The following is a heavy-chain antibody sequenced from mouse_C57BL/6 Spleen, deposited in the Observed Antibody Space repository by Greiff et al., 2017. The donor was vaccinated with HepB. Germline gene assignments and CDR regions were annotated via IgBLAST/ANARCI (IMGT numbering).Heavy chain of an antibody. CDR3: ARHYYGSFFDY. J-gene: IGHJ2*01. Sequence: EVKLVESGGDLVKPGGSLKLSCAASGFTFSSYGMSWVRQTPDKRLEWVATISSGGSYTYYPDSVKGRFTISRDNAKNTLYLQMSSLKSEDTAMYYCARHYYGSFFDYWGQGTTLTVSS. CDR2: ISSGGSYT. V-gene: IGHV5-6*02. D-gene: IGHD1-1*01. CDR1: GFTFSSYG.